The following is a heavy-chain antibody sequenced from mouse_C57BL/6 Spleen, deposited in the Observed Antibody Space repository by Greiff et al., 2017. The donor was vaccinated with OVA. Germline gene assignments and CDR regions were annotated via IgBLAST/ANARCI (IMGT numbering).Heavy chain of an antibody. CDR3: AQTAQATPFAD. D-gene: IGHD3-2*02. CDR1: GYTFTSYW. V-gene: IGHV1-69*01. CDR2: IDPSDSYT. Sequence: VQLQQPGAELVMPGASVKLSCKASGYTFTSYWMHWVKQRPGQGLEWIGEIDPSDSYTNYNQKFKGKSTLTVDKSSSTAYMQLSSLTSEDSAVYYCAQTAQATPFADWGQGTLVTVSA. J-gene: IGHJ3*01.